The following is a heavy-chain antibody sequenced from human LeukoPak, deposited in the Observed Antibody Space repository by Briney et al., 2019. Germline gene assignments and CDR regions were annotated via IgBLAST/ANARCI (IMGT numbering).Heavy chain of an antibody. CDR3: ARTLHSCAIIGLVNDFDY. V-gene: IGHV3-23*01. Sequence: PGGSLRLSCAASGFTFSSYAMSWVRQAPGKGLEWVSAISGSGGSTYYADSVKGRFTISRDNSKNTLYLQMNSLRAEDTAVYYGARTLHSCAIIGLVNDFDYWGQGTLVTASS. J-gene: IGHJ4*02. CDR2: ISGSGGST. CDR1: GFTFSSYA. D-gene: IGHD3/OR15-3a*01.